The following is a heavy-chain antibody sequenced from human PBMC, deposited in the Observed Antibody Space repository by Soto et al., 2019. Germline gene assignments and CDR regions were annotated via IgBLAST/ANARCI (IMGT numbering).Heavy chain of an antibody. Sequence: GASVKVSCKASGYTYTGYYMHWVRRAPGQGLEWMGWINPNSGGTNYAQRFQGRVTMTRDTSSSTAYMELSRLRSDDTAVYYCARVSLRGMYFGDNYFDYWGQGTLVTVSS. CDR3: ARVSLRGMYFGDNYFDY. V-gene: IGHV1-2*02. J-gene: IGHJ4*02. CDR1: GYTYTGYY. D-gene: IGHD4-17*01. CDR2: INPNSGGT.